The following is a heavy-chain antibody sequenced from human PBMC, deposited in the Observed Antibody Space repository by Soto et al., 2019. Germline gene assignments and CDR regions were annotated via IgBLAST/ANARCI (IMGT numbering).Heavy chain of an antibody. V-gene: IGHV3-33*01. CDR3: AGLGELSEEEYYGMDV. CDR2: IWYDGSNK. D-gene: IGHD3-16*02. CDR1: GFTFSSYG. J-gene: IGHJ6*02. Sequence: GGSLRLSCAASGFTFSSYGMHWVRQAPGKGLEWVAVIWYDGSNKYYADSVKGRFTISRDNSKNTLYLQMNSLRAEDTAVYYCAGLGELSEEEYYGMDVWGQGTTVTVSS.